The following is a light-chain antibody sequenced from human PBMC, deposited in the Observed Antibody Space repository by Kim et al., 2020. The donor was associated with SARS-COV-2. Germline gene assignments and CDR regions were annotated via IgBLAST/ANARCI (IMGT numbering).Light chain of an antibody. CDR3: SSYTRYNSWA. CDR1: SSDVGAYNY. Sequence: GQSIPISCTEASSDVGAYNYVAWYQQEQGKAPKVMIYDVSKRPSGVSNRFSGSKSGNTASLTISGLQAEDEADYYCSSYTRYNSWAFGGGTQLTVL. CDR2: DVS. J-gene: IGLJ3*02. V-gene: IGLV2-14*04.